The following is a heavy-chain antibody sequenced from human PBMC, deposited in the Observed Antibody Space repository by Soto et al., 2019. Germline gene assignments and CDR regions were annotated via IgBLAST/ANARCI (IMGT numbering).Heavy chain of an antibody. V-gene: IGHV3-30*18. CDR3: AKDPGYYDSSGWDYYYYGMDV. Sequence: SLRLSCAASGFTFSSYDMHWVRQAPGKGLEWVAVISYDGSNKYYADSVKGRFTISRDNSKNTLYLQMNSLRAEDTAVYYCAKDPGYYDSSGWDYYYYGMDVWGQGTTVTVSS. CDR2: ISYDGSNK. CDR1: GFTFSSYD. D-gene: IGHD3-22*01. J-gene: IGHJ6*02.